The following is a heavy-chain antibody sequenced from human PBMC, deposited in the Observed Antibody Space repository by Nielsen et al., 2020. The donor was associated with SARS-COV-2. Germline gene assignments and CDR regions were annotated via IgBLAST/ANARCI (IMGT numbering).Heavy chain of an antibody. Sequence: SETRSLTCTVSGGSISSYYWSWIRQPPGKGLEWIGYISNSGSTNYNPSLKSRVTISLDTSKNQFSLKVRSVTAADTAVYYCARDEIFDLYGVDVWGQGTTVIVSS. CDR3: ARDEIFDLYGVDV. J-gene: IGHJ6*02. D-gene: IGHD3-3*01. CDR2: ISNSGST. CDR1: GGSISSYY. V-gene: IGHV4-59*01.